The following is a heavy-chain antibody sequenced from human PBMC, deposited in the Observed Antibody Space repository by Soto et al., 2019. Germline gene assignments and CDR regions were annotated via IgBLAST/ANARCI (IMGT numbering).Heavy chain of an antibody. V-gene: IGHV4-59*08. CDR1: GGSIGSYY. CDR3: ARGGWRQIDY. D-gene: IGHD3-3*01. J-gene: IGHJ4*02. Sequence: QVQLQESRPGLVKPSETLSLTCSVSGGSIGSYYWSWIRQPPGKGLEWIGYIYYSGSTNYNPSLKSRVTISVDTSKSQFSLKLSSVTAADVAVYYCARGGWRQIDYWGQGTLVTVSS. CDR2: IYYSGST.